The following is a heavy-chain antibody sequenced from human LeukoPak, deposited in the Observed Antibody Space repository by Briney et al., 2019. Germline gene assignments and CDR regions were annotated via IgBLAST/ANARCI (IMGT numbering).Heavy chain of an antibody. CDR1: AYSFTGYF. D-gene: IGHD3-3*01. CDR3: AKASRTIGVVIVVGRPSDAFDV. Sequence: EASVKVSCKASAYSFTGYFLHWVRQAPGQGLEWMGRINPDTGDTNYAQKFQGRVTMTRDTSISTAYMELTSLRSDDTAMYYCAKASRTIGVVIVVGRPSDAFDVWGQGTMVTVSS. CDR2: INPDTGDT. V-gene: IGHV1-2*06. J-gene: IGHJ3*01.